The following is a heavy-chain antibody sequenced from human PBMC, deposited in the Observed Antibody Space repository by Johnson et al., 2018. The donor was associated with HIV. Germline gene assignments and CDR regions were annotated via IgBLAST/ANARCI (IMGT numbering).Heavy chain of an antibody. J-gene: IGHJ3*02. CDR3: ARVRTAAGFDAFDI. Sequence: VQLVESGGRVVRPEGSLRLSCAASGFTFEDYGMSWVREAPGKGLEWVSGINWNGGSTGYVDSVKGRFTISRDNAKNSLYLQMNSLRAEDTALYYCARVRTAAGFDAFDIWGQGTMVTVSS. D-gene: IGHD6-13*01. CDR2: INWNGGST. CDR1: GFTFEDYG. V-gene: IGHV3-20*04.